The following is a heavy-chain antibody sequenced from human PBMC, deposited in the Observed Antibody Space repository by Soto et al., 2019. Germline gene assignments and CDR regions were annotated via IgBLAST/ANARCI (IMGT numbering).Heavy chain of an antibody. Sequence: QVQLVESGGGVVQPGRSLRLSCAASGFTFSNYGMHWVRQAPGKGLEWVIVISYDGNVAYYADSVKGRFTIPRDNSKDTLYLQMDSLRTEEPAMSDSAKEGSVTTWYFDYWGQGTLVTVSS. CDR3: AKEGSVTTWYFDY. J-gene: IGHJ4*02. CDR2: ISYDGNVA. V-gene: IGHV3-30*18. CDR1: GFTFSNYG.